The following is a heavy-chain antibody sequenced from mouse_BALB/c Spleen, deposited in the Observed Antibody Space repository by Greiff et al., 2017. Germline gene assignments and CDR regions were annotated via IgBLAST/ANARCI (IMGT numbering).Heavy chain of an antibody. CDR3: ACYDD. CDR1: GYSFTSYY. CDR2: IFPGSGNT. J-gene: IGHJ2*01. D-gene: IGHD1-1*01. Sequence: VNLVESGPELVKPGASVKISCKSSGYSFTSYYIHWVKQRPGQGLEWIGCIFPGSGNTKYNEKFKGKATLTADTSSSTAYMQLSSLTSEDSAVYFCACYDDWGRGTTLTVSS. V-gene: IGHV1-66*01.